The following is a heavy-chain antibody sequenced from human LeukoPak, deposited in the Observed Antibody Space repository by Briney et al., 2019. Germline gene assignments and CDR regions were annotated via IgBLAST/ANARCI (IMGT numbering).Heavy chain of an antibody. D-gene: IGHD2-15*01. J-gene: IGHJ6*02. CDR3: TRHSDKYCSGAGCYVYNFYGMDV. V-gene: IGHV3-73*01. CDR2: IRSKANSYVT. CDR1: GLSFSGSA. Sequence: GGSLRLSCAASGLSFSGSAMHWVRQASGRGLEWLGRIRSKANSYVTAYAASVNGRFIISRDDSRNTAYLQMNSLQTEDTAVYYCTRHSDKYCSGAGCYVYNFYGMDVWGQGTTVTVSS.